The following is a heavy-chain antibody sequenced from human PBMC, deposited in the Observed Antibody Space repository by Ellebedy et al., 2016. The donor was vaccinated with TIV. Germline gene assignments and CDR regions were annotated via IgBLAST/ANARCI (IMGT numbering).Heavy chain of an antibody. V-gene: IGHV3-11*06. CDR3: AREGITMFGLLLSPGSLDV. D-gene: IGHD3-3*01. CDR1: GFTFSSYA. CDR2: ISSSSSYT. Sequence: PGGSLRLSCEASGFTFSSYAMSWIRQAPGKGLQWVSYISSSSSYTNYADSVKGRFTISRDNAKHSLYLQMNSLRAEETAVYYCAREGITMFGLLLSPGSLDVWGPGTTVTVTS. J-gene: IGHJ6*02.